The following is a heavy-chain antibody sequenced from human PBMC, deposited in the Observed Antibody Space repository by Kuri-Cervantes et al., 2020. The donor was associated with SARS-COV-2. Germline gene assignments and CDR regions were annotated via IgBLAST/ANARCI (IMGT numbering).Heavy chain of an antibody. CDR1: GGSFSGYY. D-gene: IGHD6-19*01. CDR2: INHSGST. Sequence: ESLKISCAVYGGSFSGYYWSWIRQPPGKGLEWIGEINHSGSTNYNPSLKSRVTISVDTSKNQFSLKLSSVTAADTAMYYCARGVGAAVAGTLITIYYYYGMDVWGQGTTVTVSS. J-gene: IGHJ6*02. V-gene: IGHV4-34*01. CDR3: ARGVGAAVAGTLITIYYYYGMDV.